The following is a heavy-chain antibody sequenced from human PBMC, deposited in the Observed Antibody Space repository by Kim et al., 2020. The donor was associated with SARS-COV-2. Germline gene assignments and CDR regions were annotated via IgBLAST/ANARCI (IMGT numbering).Heavy chain of an antibody. CDR3: ARAVVVPAAMSYYYGMGV. Sequence: KGRFTISRDNAKNSLYLQMNSLRDEDTAVYYCARAVVVPAAMSYYYGMGVWGQGTAVTVSS. J-gene: IGHJ6*02. V-gene: IGHV3-48*02. D-gene: IGHD2-2*01.